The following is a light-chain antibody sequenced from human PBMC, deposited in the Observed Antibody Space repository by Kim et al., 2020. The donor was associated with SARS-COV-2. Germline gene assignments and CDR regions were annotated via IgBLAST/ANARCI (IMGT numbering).Light chain of an antibody. CDR3: CSYADSYV. V-gene: IGLV2-11*01. CDR2: DVS. Sequence: QSALTQPRSVSGSPGQSVTISCTGTSSDLATYNSVSWYQQHPGKAPKLLIYDVSHRPSGVPDRFSGSKSGTTASLTISGLQADDEADYYCCSYADSYVFGGGTKVTVL. CDR1: SSDLATYNS. J-gene: IGLJ1*01.